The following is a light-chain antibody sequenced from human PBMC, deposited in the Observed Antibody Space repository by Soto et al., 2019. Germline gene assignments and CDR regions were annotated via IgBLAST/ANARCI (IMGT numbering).Light chain of an antibody. CDR3: QQYNIWPPLT. Sequence: EIVMTQSPATLSVSPGEGATLSCRASQSVSSNLAWYQQKPGQAPRLLIYDASSRATGVPARFSGSGSGTDFTLTISSLQSEDFAIYYCQQYNIWPPLTFGQGTKLEIK. CDR1: QSVSSN. V-gene: IGKV3-15*01. J-gene: IGKJ2*01. CDR2: DAS.